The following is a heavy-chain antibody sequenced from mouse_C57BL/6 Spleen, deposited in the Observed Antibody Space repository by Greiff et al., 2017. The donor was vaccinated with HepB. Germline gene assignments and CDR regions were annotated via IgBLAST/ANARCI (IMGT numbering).Heavy chain of an antibody. J-gene: IGHJ2*01. Sequence: VQLQQPGAELVKPGASVKLSCKASGYAFSSYWMNWVKQRPGKGLEWIGQIYPGDGDTNYNGKFKGKATLTADKSSSTAYMQLSSLTSEDSAVYFCAIITTVVVPFDYWGQGTTLTVSS. CDR3: AIITTVVVPFDY. CDR2: IYPGDGDT. V-gene: IGHV1-80*01. D-gene: IGHD1-1*01. CDR1: GYAFSSYW.